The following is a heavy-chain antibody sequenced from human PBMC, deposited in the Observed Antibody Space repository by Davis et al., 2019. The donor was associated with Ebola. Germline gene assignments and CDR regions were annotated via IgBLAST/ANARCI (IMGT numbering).Heavy chain of an antibody. Sequence: GSLRLSCTVSGGSISSGTYYWGWIRQPPGKGLEWIGSIYYSGSTYYNPSLKSRVTLSVDRSKNQFSLKLRSVTAADTAVYYCARDSDYGDRFDPWGQGTLVTVSS. V-gene: IGHV4-39*07. CDR3: ARDSDYGDRFDP. CDR1: GGSISSGTYY. D-gene: IGHD4-17*01. J-gene: IGHJ5*02. CDR2: IYYSGST.